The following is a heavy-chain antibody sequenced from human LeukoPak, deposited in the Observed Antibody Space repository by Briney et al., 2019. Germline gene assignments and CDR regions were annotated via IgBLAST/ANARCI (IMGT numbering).Heavy chain of an antibody. CDR3: ARCRRLYQLPNYYYYYYMDV. D-gene: IGHD2-2*01. CDR1: GGALSSGGYY. Sequence: SETLSLTCTVSGGALSSGGYYWTWIRQPPGKGLEWIGNIYHSGTPYYNPSLKGRVTLSVDRSKNQFSLKMTSVTAADTAVYYCARCRRLYQLPNYYYYYYMDVWGKGTTVTVSS. CDR2: IYHSGTP. V-gene: IGHV4-30-2*01. J-gene: IGHJ6*03.